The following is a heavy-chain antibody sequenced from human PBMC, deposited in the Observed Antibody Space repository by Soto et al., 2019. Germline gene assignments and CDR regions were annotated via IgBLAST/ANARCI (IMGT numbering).Heavy chain of an antibody. CDR2: IYYSEST. CDR3: ADRYYDGSGYLHDY. J-gene: IGHJ4*02. D-gene: IGHD3-22*01. V-gene: IGHV4-59*08. Sequence: SETLSLTCTVSGGSISSYYWNWIRQPPGKGLEWIGYIYYSESTNCNPSFKSRVTISVDTSKNQFSLKLRSVTAADTAVYYCADRYYDGSGYLHDYWGQGILVTVSS. CDR1: GGSISSYY.